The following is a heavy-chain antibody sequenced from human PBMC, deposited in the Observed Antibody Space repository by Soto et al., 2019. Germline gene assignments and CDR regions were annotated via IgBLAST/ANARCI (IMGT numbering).Heavy chain of an antibody. D-gene: IGHD1-1*01. CDR2: VYSTGGT. J-gene: IGHJ6*02. CDR1: SGPSSSHN. Sequence: QVQLQQSGPGLVKPSETLSLTCSVSSGPSSSHNWGWIRQPPGRGLEWIGYVYSTGGTSYNPSLNSRVTRSADTSPPPISLTLTSVTAAATAVYYCVRQGIGNLHGLVDVWGPGTTVRVSS. CDR3: VRQGIGNLHGLVDV. V-gene: IGHV4-59*08.